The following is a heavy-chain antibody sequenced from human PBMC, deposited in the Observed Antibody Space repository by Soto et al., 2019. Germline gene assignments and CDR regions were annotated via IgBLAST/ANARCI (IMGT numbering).Heavy chain of an antibody. CDR1: GFTFSNYA. V-gene: IGHV3-23*01. D-gene: IGHD2-21*02. Sequence: GGSLRLSCAASGFTFSNYAMSWVRQAPGRGLEWVSAISGSGGSTYYADSVKGRFTISRDNSKNTLYLQMNGLRAEETAIYYCAGGLLRSFDYWGQGTLVTVSS. CDR3: AGGLLRSFDY. J-gene: IGHJ4*02. CDR2: ISGSGGST.